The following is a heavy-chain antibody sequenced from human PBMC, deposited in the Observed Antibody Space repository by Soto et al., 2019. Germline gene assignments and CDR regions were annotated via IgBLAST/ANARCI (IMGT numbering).Heavy chain of an antibody. D-gene: IGHD3-10*01. J-gene: IGHJ4*02. CDR3: ARDGDTMVRGVIVDQYYFDY. CDR2: ISYDGSNK. V-gene: IGHV3-30-3*01. Sequence: QVQLVESGGGVVQPGRSLRLSCAASGFTFSSYAMHWVRQAPGKGLEWVAVISYDGSNKYYADSVKGRFTISRDNSKNTLYRQMNSLRAEDTAVYYCARDGDTMVRGVIVDQYYFDYWGQGTLVTVSS. CDR1: GFTFSSYA.